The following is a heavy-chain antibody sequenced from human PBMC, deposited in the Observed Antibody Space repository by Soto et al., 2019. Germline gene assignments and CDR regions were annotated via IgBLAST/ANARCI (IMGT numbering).Heavy chain of an antibody. CDR2: LYHIGST. D-gene: IGHD2-2*01. CDR3: RSSTSCYDESCVDV. J-gene: IGHJ6*02. V-gene: IGHV4-38-2*01. Sequence: SETLSLTCAVSGYSISSGNYWAWIRQPPGRGLEWIGSLYHIGSTHYNTSLKSRVTISVDTSKNHLSLELSSVTAADTAIYYCRSSTSCYDESCVDVWGQGTMVTVSS. CDR1: GYSISSGNY.